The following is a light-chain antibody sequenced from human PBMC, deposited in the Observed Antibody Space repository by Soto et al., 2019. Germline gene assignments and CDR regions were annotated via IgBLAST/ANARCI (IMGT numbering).Light chain of an antibody. CDR2: DAS. CDR3: QQYDNRPPYT. Sequence: DIQMTQSPSSLSASVGDRVTITCQASQDISNYLNWYQQKPGKAPKLLIYDASNLETGVPSRFSGSGSGTDFSFTISSLQPDDNATYYCQQYDNRPPYTFGQGTKVEIK. CDR1: QDISNY. V-gene: IGKV1-33*01. J-gene: IGKJ2*01.